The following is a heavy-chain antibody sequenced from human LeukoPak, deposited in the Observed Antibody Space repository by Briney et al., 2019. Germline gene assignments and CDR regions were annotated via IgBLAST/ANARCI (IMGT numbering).Heavy chain of an antibody. V-gene: IGHV4-4*07. CDR1: GGSLSSYY. Sequence: SETLSLTCTVSGGSLSSYYWSWIRQPAGKGLEWIGRIYTSGSTNYNPSLKSRVTMSVDTSKNQFSLKLSSVTAADTAVYYCARDSYYYDSSGYSIFDYWGQGTLVTVSS. D-gene: IGHD3-22*01. J-gene: IGHJ4*02. CDR2: IYTSGST. CDR3: ARDSYYYDSSGYSIFDY.